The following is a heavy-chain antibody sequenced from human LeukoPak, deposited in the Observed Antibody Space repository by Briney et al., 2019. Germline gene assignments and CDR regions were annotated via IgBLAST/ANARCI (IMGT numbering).Heavy chain of an antibody. CDR1: GFTFSNYW. CDR2: INNDGSST. CDR3: ARGGDRSFDY. J-gene: IGHJ4*02. D-gene: IGHD3-10*01. V-gene: IGHV3-74*01. Sequence: GGSLRLSCAASGFTFSNYWMHWVRQAPGKGLVWVSRINNDGSSTIYADSVKGRFTVSRDNAKNTVYLQMSSLRAEDTAVYYCARGGDRSFDYWGQGTLLTVSS.